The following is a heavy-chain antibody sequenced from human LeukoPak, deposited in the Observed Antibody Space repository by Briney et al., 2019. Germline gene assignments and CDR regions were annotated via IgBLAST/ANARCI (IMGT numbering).Heavy chain of an antibody. V-gene: IGHV1-69*06. Sequence: ASVKVSCKASGGTFSSYAISWVRQAPGQGLEWMGGIIPIFGTANYAQKFQGRVTITADKSTSTAYMELSSLRPEDTAVYYCARTGDGSDYFDYWGQGTLVTVSS. CDR2: IIPIFGTA. CDR3: ARTGDGSDYFDY. J-gene: IGHJ4*02. D-gene: IGHD5-24*01. CDR1: GGTFSSYA.